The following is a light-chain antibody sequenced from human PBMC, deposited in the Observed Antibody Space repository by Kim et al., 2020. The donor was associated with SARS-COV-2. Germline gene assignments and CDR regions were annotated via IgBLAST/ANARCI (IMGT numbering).Light chain of an antibody. Sequence: SVKLTCALSREQSNDIIGRHKQQPGKAPRCLMILEDDGTHRKGSGFPDRFYGFSAGAYRYLSISNPQSEDEADYYCETWDSNTQVFGGGTQLTGL. CDR2: LEDDGTH. J-gene: IGLJ3*02. CDR1: REQSNDI. CDR3: ETWDSNTQV. V-gene: IGLV4-60*03.